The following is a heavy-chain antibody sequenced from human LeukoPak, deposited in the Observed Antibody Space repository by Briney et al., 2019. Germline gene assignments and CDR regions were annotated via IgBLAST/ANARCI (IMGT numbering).Heavy chain of an antibody. Sequence: KPSETLSLTCTVSGYSISSGYYWGWIRQPPGKGLEGIGSFYDSGNTYYNPSLKSRVTISVDTSKNQFSLKVRSVTAADTAVYFCARGKSRGSHIDYWGQGTLVTVSS. CDR1: GYSISSGYY. D-gene: IGHD1-26*01. J-gene: IGHJ4*02. CDR3: ARGKSRGSHIDY. V-gene: IGHV4-38-2*02. CDR2: FYDSGNT.